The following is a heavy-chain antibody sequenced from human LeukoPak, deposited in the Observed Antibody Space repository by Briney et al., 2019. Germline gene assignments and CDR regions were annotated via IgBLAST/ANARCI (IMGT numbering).Heavy chain of an antibody. CDR3: ARDPWGGAMAP. J-gene: IGHJ5*02. CDR2: INPNSGDT. D-gene: IGHD2-2*01. CDR1: GYIFTGYY. V-gene: IGHV1-2*06. Sequence: ASVKVSCKASGYIFTGYYMHWVRQAPGQGLEWMGRINPNSGDTNYAQNFQGRVTMTRDTSISTAYMELSGLRSDDTAVYYCARDPWGGAMAPWGQGTLVTVSS.